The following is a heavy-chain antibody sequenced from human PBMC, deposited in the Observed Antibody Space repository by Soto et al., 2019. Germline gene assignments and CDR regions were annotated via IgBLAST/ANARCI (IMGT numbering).Heavy chain of an antibody. J-gene: IGHJ5*02. D-gene: IGHD1-20*01. CDR3: ATRSFLTGTIGRWFDP. Sequence: SETLCLTWTVYGGSLTSSSYYWGWIRQPPGKGLEWIATIKSSGTTYYNPSLKSRVTISVDTSKNQFSLRLSSVTAADTAVYYCATRSFLTGTIGRWFDPWGQGTLVTVSS. CDR1: GGSLTSSSYY. CDR2: IKSSGTT. V-gene: IGHV4-39*01.